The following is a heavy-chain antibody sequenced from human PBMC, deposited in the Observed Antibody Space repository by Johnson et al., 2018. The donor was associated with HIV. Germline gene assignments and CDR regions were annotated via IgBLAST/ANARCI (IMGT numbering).Heavy chain of an antibody. D-gene: IGHD3-10*01. CDR2: INWNGGST. CDR3: ARERHYYGSVRPRERQGDAFDI. Sequence: MQLVESGGGVVRPGGSLRLSCAASGFTFDDYAMSWVRQAPGKGLEWVSGINWNGGSTGYADSVKGRFTISRDNAKNSLYLQMNSLRAEDTAVYFCARERHYYGSVRPRERQGDAFDIWGQGTLVTVSS. J-gene: IGHJ3*02. V-gene: IGHV3-20*04. CDR1: GFTFDDYA.